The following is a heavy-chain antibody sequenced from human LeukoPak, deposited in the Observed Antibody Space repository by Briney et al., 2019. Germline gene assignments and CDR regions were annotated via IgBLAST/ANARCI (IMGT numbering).Heavy chain of an antibody. J-gene: IGHJ6*02. CDR3: ARATWASSYYYGMDV. D-gene: IGHD2/OR15-2a*01. CDR2: VSGSGDRM. Sequence: PGRSLRLSCAASGFTFSSYGMHWVRQAPGKGLEWVATVSGSGDRMYHADSVKGRFTISRDNSKNTLYLQMNSLRAEDTAVYYCARATWASSYYYGMDVWGQGTTVTVSS. CDR1: GFTFSSYG. V-gene: IGHV3-33*01.